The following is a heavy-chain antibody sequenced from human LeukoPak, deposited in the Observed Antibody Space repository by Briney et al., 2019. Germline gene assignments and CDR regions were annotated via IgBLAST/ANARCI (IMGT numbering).Heavy chain of an antibody. V-gene: IGHV3-30*18. Sequence: GRSLRLSCAASGFTFSSYGMHWVCQAPGKGLEWVAVISYDGSNKYYADSVKGRFTISRDNSKNTLYLQMNSLRAEDTAVYYCAKQGSSSDDYYFDYWGQGTLVTVSS. J-gene: IGHJ4*02. CDR2: ISYDGSNK. D-gene: IGHD6-13*01. CDR1: GFTFSSYG. CDR3: AKQGSSSDDYYFDY.